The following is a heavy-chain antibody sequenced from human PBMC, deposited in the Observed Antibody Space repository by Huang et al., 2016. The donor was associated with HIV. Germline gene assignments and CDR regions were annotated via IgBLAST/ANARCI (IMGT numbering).Heavy chain of an antibody. J-gene: IGHJ4*02. Sequence: QVQLVQSGAEVKKPGSSVKVSCKASGGSFRNFAFGWVRQAPGQGLEWMGGIIPTLGTANYAQKFQCRVTIIADESTSTAYMELSSLRSEDTAVYYCATVDYYDTSGPQRGYFDNWAREPWSPSPQ. D-gene: IGHD3-22*01. CDR1: GGSFRNFA. V-gene: IGHV1-69*01. CDR3: ATVDYYDTSGPQRGYFDN. CDR2: IIPTLGTA.